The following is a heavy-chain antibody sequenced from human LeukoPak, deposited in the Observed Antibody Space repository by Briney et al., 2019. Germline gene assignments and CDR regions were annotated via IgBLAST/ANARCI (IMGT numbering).Heavy chain of an antibody. CDR2: ISWNSGSI. CDR3: AKGGPPPEGIVVVYYFDY. D-gene: IGHD2-15*01. Sequence: GGSLRLSCAASGFTFDDYAMHWVRQAPGKGLEWVSGISWNSGSIGYADSVKGRFTISRDNAKNSLYLQMNSLRAEDTALYYCAKGGPPPEGIVVVYYFDYWGQGTLVTVSS. CDR1: GFTFDDYA. V-gene: IGHV3-9*01. J-gene: IGHJ4*02.